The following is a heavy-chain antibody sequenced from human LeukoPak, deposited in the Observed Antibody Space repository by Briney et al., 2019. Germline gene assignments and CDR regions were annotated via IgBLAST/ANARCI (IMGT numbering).Heavy chain of an antibody. CDR3: ARMKDISSWYFDL. CDR1: GGSISSSDFY. Sequence: SETLSLTCTVSGGSISSSDFYWGWIRQPPGKGLEWIGSISYSGNTYYNPSLKSRVTISVDTSKNQFSLKLNSVTAADTAVYYCARMKDISSWYFDLWGRGTLVTVSS. D-gene: IGHD3-3*02. V-gene: IGHV4-39*07. J-gene: IGHJ2*01. CDR2: ISYSGNT.